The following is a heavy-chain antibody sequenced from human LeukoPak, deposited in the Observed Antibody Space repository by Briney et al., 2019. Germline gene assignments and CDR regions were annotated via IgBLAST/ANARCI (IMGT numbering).Heavy chain of an antibody. D-gene: IGHD1-26*01. CDR2: ISSGSNSI. CDR1: GFTFSTYA. J-gene: IGHJ4*02. Sequence: VQPGRSLRLSCAASGFTFSTYAMSWVRQAPGKGLEWVSYISSGSNSIYYADSVKGRFTISRDNAKNSLYLLMNSLRDEDTAVYHCVRDGTWYDYWGQGTLVTVSS. CDR3: VRDGTWYDY. V-gene: IGHV3-48*02.